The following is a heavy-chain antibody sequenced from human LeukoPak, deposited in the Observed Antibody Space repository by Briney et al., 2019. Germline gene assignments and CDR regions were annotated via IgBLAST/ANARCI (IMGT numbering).Heavy chain of an antibody. CDR3: VSRGVTGNTLFLY. CDR1: GGSMYNYY. CDR2: VYNSGST. D-gene: IGHD2-8*02. V-gene: IGHV4-4*07. J-gene: IGHJ4*02. Sequence: SSETLSLTCTFSGGSMYNYYWSWIRQPAGKGLEWIGNVYNSGSTNYNPSLESRLTMSVDMSKDQFSLNLRSVTAADRAVYYCVSRGVTGNTLFLYCGEGSLVSVSS.